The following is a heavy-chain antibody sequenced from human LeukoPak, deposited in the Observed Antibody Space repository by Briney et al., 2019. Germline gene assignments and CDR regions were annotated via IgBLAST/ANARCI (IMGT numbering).Heavy chain of an antibody. V-gene: IGHV4-4*07. CDR3: ARDRGYSGYDWGNLDY. Sequence: SETLSLTCTVSGGSISSYYWSWIRQPAGKGLEWIGRIYTSGSTNYNPSLKSRVTMSVDTSKNQFSLKLSSVTAADTAVYYCARDRGYSGYDWGNLDYWGQGTLVTVSS. CDR2: IYTSGST. J-gene: IGHJ4*02. D-gene: IGHD5-12*01. CDR1: GGSISSYY.